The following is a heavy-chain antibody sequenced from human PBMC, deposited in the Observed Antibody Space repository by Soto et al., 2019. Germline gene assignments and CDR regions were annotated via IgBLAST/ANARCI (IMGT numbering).Heavy chain of an antibody. CDR3: ARAKDIVVVPAAYPYYYYMDV. V-gene: IGHV1-18*01. J-gene: IGHJ6*03. Sequence: QVQLVQSGAEVKKPGASVKVSCKASGYTFTSYGISWVRQAPGQGLEWMGRISAYNGNTNYAQKLQGRVTMTTDTSTSTAYMELRSRRSDDTAVYYCARAKDIVVVPAAYPYYYYMDVWGKGTTVTVSS. CDR2: ISAYNGNT. D-gene: IGHD2-2*01. CDR1: GYTFTSYG.